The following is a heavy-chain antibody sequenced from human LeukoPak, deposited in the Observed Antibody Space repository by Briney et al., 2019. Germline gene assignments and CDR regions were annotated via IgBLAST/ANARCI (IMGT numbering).Heavy chain of an antibody. CDR1: GITLSNYG. D-gene: IGHD6-19*01. CDR2: LSGSGGST. CDR3: SKRGPNTGWHFFDH. J-gene: IGHJ5*02. V-gene: IGHV3-23*01. Sequence: GGSLGLSCAVSGITLSNYGMTWVRRAPGKGLEGVAVLSGSGGSTNYADSVKGRFTISRDNAKNTLYLQLNSLRAEDTALYYCSKRGPNTGWHFFDHWGPGTLVTVS.